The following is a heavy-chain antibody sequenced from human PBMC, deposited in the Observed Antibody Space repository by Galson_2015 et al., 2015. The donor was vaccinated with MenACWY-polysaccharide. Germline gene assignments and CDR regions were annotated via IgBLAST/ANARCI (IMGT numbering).Heavy chain of an antibody. Sequence: SLRLSCAPSGFIFTNHWMSWVRQAPGKGLEWVANIRQDGFEKYHVDFVKGRFTISRDNAENSVFLQMNCLRVEDTAVYYCARGGLVEAFENWGQGTMVTVSS. CDR3: ARGGLVEAFEN. D-gene: IGHD2-8*02. V-gene: IGHV3-7*01. CDR2: IRQDGFEK. J-gene: IGHJ3*02. CDR1: GFIFTNHW.